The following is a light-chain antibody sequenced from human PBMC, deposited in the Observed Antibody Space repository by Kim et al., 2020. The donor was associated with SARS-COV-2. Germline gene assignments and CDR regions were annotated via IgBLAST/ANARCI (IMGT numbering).Light chain of an antibody. CDR1: SLRSYY. J-gene: IGLJ2*01. CDR2: GKN. V-gene: IGLV3-19*01. Sequence: SSELTQDPAVSVALGQTVRITCQGDSLRSYYATCYQQKPGQAPILVIYGKNNRPSGIPDRFSGSSSGNTASLTITWTQAGAEADYYCNSRDSNDNVVFGG. CDR3: NSRDSNDNVV.